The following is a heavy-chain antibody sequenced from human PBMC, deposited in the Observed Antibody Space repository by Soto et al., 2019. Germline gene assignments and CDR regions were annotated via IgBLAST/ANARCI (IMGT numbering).Heavy chain of an antibody. CDR2: MNPNSGNT. CDR3: ARGSRYCTNGVCFNDY. CDR1: GYTFTSYD. D-gene: IGHD2-8*01. V-gene: IGHV1-8*01. Sequence: GASVKVSCKASGYTFTSYDINWVRQATGQGLEWMGWMNPNSGNTGYAQKFQGRVTMTRNTSISTAYMELSSLRSEDTAVYYCARGSRYCTNGVCFNDYWGQGTLVTVS. J-gene: IGHJ4*02.